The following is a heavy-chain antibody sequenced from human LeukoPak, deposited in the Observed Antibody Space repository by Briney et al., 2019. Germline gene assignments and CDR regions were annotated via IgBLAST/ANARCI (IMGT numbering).Heavy chain of an antibody. J-gene: IGHJ4*02. CDR1: GGSISSYY. Sequence: SETLSFTCTVSGGSISSYYWSWIRQPAGKGLEWIGRIYTSGSTNYNPSLKSRVTMSVDTSKNQFSLKLSSVTAADTAVYYCARGYCSGGSCYPSGFDYWGQGTLVTVSS. CDR2: IYTSGST. CDR3: ARGYCSGGSCYPSGFDY. D-gene: IGHD2-15*01. V-gene: IGHV4-4*07.